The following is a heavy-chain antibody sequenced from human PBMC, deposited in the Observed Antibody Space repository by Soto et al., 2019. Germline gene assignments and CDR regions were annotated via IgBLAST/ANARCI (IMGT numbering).Heavy chain of an antibody. CDR3: ASSVVVPSTMNYFEY. CDR2: IFPADSDT. V-gene: IGHV5-51*06. D-gene: IGHD2-15*01. CDR1: EYSCSDYW. J-gene: IGHJ4*02. Sequence: PVVLMKISCKVAEYSCSDYWIAWVRQMPGKGLEWMGIIFPADSDTKYSPSFQGQVTISADKSISTAYLQWSSLKASDTAMYYCASSVVVPSTMNYFEYLGQRSLVTVS.